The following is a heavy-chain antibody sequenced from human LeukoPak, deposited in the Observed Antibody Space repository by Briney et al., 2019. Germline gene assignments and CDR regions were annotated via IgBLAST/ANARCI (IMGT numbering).Heavy chain of an antibody. D-gene: IGHD3-22*01. CDR3: ARGEGDITMIVVVIQPDAFDI. CDR1: GSTFSSYA. J-gene: IGHJ3*02. Sequence: PGGSLRLSCAASGSTFSSYAMSWVRQAPGKGLEWVSAISGSGGSTYYADAVKGRFTISRDNSKNTLYLQMNSLRAEDTAVYYCARGEGDITMIVVVIQPDAFDIWGQGTMVTVSS. CDR2: ISGSGGST. V-gene: IGHV3-23*01.